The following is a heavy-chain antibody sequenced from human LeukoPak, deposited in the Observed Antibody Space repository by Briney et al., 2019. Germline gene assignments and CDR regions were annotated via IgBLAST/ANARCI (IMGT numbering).Heavy chain of an antibody. CDR2: IYYSGST. V-gene: IGHV4-39*01. J-gene: IGHJ3*02. CDR3: ARFIAALDAFDI. Sequence: PSETLSLTCTVSGGSISSSGYYWGWIRQPPGKGLEWIGSIYYSGSTYYNPSLKSRVTISVDTSKNQFSLKLSSVTAADTAVYYCARFIAALDAFDIWGQGTMVTVSS. D-gene: IGHD6-6*01. CDR1: GGSISSSGYY.